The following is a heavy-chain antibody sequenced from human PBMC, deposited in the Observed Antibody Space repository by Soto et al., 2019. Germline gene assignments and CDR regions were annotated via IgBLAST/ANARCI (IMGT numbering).Heavy chain of an antibody. CDR3: ARANDDGDYGWFDP. Sequence: QVQLQQWGAGLLKPSETLSLTCAVYGGSFSGYYWSWIRQPPGKGLEWIGEINHSGSTNYNPSLKRRVTISVDTSKNQCALKLSSGTAADTAVYYCARANDDGDYGWFDPWGQGTLVTVSS. V-gene: IGHV4-34*01. CDR2: INHSGST. CDR1: GGSFSGYY. D-gene: IGHD4-17*01. J-gene: IGHJ5*02.